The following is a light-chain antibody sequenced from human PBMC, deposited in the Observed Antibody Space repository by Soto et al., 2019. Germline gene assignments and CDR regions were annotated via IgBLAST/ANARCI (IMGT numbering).Light chain of an antibody. CDR1: QAISSW. J-gene: IGKJ4*01. CDR2: AAS. V-gene: IGKV1D-16*01. Sequence: DIQMTQSPSSVSASVGDRVTITCRASQAISSWVAWYQQKPGQAPKSLIYAASSLQTGVPSRFSGSESGTDFTLTISSLQPEDSATYYCQQYNVYPLTFGGGTKVEIK. CDR3: QQYNVYPLT.